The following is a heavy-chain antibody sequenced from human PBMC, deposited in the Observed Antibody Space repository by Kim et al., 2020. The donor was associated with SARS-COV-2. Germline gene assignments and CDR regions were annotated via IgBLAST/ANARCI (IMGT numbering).Heavy chain of an antibody. CDR1: GDSISSDSAA. V-gene: IGHV6-1*01. CDR3: ARDRQRAGTGVDY. D-gene: IGHD6-19*01. CDR2: TYYRSKWYS. Sequence: SQTLSLPCAISGDSISSDSAAWNWIRQSPSGGLEWLGRTYYRSKWYSDYALSVKGRITINPDTSKNQFSLQLNSVTPEDTAVYYCARDRQRAGTGVDYWGQGTLVTVSS. J-gene: IGHJ4*02.